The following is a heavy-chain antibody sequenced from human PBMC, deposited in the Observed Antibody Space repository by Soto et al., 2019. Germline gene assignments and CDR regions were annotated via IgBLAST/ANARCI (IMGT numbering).Heavy chain of an antibody. CDR3: AKGRCGSGSLTPRVDF. CDR2: ISGGGDTT. Sequence: EVQLLESGGGLVQPGGSLRLSCAASGFTFNNYAMTWVRQAPGKGLEWVSAISGGGDTTSYADSVKGRSTVSRDGSKNTLYLQMSSLRAEDTALYYCAKGRCGSGSLTPRVDFWGQGTLVTVSS. J-gene: IGHJ4*02. V-gene: IGHV3-23*01. CDR1: GFTFNNYA. D-gene: IGHD3-10*01.